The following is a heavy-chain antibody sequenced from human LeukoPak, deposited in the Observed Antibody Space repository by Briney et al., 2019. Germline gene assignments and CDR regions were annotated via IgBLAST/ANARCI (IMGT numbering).Heavy chain of an antibody. CDR1: GFTFSTYS. D-gene: IGHD2-21*01. CDR3: AKFLPTHIVVANYYFDY. CDR2: ITGSSSTI. J-gene: IGHJ4*02. Sequence: GGSLRLSCAASGFTFSTYSMNWVRQAPGKGLEWVSYITGSSSTIYYADSVKGRFTISRDNSKNTLYLQMNSLRAEDTAVYYCAKFLPTHIVVANYYFDYWGQGTLVTVSS. V-gene: IGHV3-48*01.